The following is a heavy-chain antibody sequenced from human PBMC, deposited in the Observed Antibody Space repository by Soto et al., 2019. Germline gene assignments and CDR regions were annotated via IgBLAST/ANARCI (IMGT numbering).Heavy chain of an antibody. D-gene: IGHD2-15*01. Sequence: GGSLRLSCAASGFTFSNAWINWVRQAPGKGLEWVGRIKSKTDGGTTDFAAPVKGRFAISRDDSKNMVYLQMNSLKTEDTGIYYCTIDSCSSVIVVLFAYSGHGTLVTVSS. J-gene: IGHJ4*01. CDR1: GFTFSNAW. CDR2: IKSKTDGGTT. V-gene: IGHV3-15*07. CDR3: TIDSCSSVIVVLFAY.